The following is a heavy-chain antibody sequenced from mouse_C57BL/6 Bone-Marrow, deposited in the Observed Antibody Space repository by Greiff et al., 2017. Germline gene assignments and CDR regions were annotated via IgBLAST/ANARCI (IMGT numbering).Heavy chain of an antibody. CDR2: SWWDDDK. CDR3: ARRHDGAWFAY. J-gene: IGHJ3*01. Sequence: QVTLKVSGPGILQHSQTLSLTCSFSGFSLSTFGMGVGWLRQPSGKGLEWLAHSWWDDDKYSNPALKSRLTISKDTSKNQVFLKIANVDTAETATYCGARRHDGAWFAYWGQGTLVTVAA. CDR1: GFSLSTFGMG. V-gene: IGHV8-8*01. D-gene: IGHD2-12*01.